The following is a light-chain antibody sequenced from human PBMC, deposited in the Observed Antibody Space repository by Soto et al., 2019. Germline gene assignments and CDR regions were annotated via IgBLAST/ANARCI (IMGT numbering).Light chain of an antibody. CDR3: GTWDSSLSVGV. J-gene: IGLJ2*01. CDR2: DND. Sequence: QSALTQPPSVSAAPGQKVTISCSGSSSNIGHNYVCWYQQFPGTAPKLLIYDNDKRPPGIPDRFSGSKSGTSATLDITGLQTGDEADYYCGTWDSSLSVGVFGGGTKLTVL. V-gene: IGLV1-51*01. CDR1: SSNIGHNY.